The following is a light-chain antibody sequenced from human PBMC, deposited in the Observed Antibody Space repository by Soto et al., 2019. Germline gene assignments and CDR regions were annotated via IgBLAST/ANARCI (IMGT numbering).Light chain of an antibody. CDR1: QSVSNNY. V-gene: IGKV3-20*01. CDR2: GAS. CDR3: QHYGNTPPSVT. Sequence: EIVLTQSPGTLSLSPGERATLSCRAIQSVSNNYLAWYHQKPGQSPRPLIYGASSRATGIPDRFSGSGSGTDFTLTISRLEPEDFAVYYCQHYGNTPPSVTFGPGTKVDIK. J-gene: IGKJ3*01.